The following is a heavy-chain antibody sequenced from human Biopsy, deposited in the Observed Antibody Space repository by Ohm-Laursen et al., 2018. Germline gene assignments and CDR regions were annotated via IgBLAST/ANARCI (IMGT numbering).Heavy chain of an antibody. CDR2: LYYSGST. D-gene: IGHD3-22*01. CDR3: ARNRIYDTSGSYYHWYFDL. Sequence: SQTLSLTCSVSGGSISSVGYYWNWVRQHPGKGLEWIGYLYYSGSTYYNPSLKSRVSISGDTSRNQFSLNLSSVTAADTAIYYCARNRIYDTSGSYYHWYFDLWGRGTLVTVSS. V-gene: IGHV4-31*03. J-gene: IGHJ2*01. CDR1: GGSISSVGYY.